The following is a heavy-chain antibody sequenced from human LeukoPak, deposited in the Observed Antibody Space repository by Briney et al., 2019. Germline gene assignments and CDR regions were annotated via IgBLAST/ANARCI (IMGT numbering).Heavy chain of an antibody. V-gene: IGHV3-48*03. D-gene: IGHD3-10*01. CDR1: GFTFSSYE. Sequence: GGSLRLSCAASGFTFSSYEMNWVRQAPGKGLEWVSYISSSGSTIYYADSVKGRFTISRDNAKNSLYLQMNSLRAEDTAVYYCARPTDYYGSGSLSWGQGTLVTVSS. J-gene: IGHJ4*02. CDR3: ARPTDYYGSGSLS. CDR2: ISSSGSTI.